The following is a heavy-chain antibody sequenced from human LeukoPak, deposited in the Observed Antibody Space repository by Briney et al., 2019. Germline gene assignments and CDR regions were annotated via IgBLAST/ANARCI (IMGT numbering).Heavy chain of an antibody. D-gene: IGHD2-15*01. J-gene: IGHJ5*02. CDR2: ISSSSSYI. Sequence: PGGSLRLSCAASGFTFSSYSMNWVRQAPGKGLEWVSSISSSSSYIYYADSVKGRFTISRDNAKNSLYLQMNSLRAEDTAVYYWAREGLGYCSGGSCPQNWFDPWGQGTLVTVSS. CDR3: AREGLGYCSGGSCPQNWFDP. CDR1: GFTFSSYS. V-gene: IGHV3-21*01.